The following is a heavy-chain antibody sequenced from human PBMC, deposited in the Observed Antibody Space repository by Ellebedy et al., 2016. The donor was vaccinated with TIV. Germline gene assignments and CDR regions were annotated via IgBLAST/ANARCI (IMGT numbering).Heavy chain of an antibody. CDR2: INQDGSDT. V-gene: IGHV3-7*01. Sequence: GVSLRLSCAASGFTFNSYWMTWVRQAPGKGLEWVANINQDGSDTYYVDSLRGRFTISRDNAKNSLYLLMNSLRGEDTAVYYCATDGSYGDYRSPTHAFVMWGQGTLVTVS. CDR1: GFTFNSYW. D-gene: IGHD4-17*01. CDR3: ATDGSYGDYRSPTHAFVM. J-gene: IGHJ3*02.